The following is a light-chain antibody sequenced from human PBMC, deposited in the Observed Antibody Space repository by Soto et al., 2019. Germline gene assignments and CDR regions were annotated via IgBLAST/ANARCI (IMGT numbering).Light chain of an antibody. CDR1: QSILNY. CDR2: GAA. V-gene: IGKV1-39*01. J-gene: IGKJ4*01. Sequence: DIQMTQSPSSLSASAGDRVTITCRAGQSILNYLSWYQLKPGKAPRLLMYGAASLQSGVPSRFSGSGSGTDFTLTISGLLPEDFATYYCQQNYRTPPTFGGGTKVDIK. CDR3: QQNYRTPPT.